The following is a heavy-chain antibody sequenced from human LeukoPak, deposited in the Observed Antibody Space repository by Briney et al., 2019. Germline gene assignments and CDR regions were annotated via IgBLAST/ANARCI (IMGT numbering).Heavy chain of an antibody. V-gene: IGHV3-21*01. D-gene: IGHD2-15*01. CDR2: ISSSSSYT. Sequence: GGSLRLSCAASGFTFSSYSMNWVRQAPGKGLEWVSSISSSSSYTYYADSVKGRFTISRDNAKNSLYLQMNSLRAEDTAVYYCARELGYCSGGSCYGDYWGQGTLVTVSS. J-gene: IGHJ4*02. CDR3: ARELGYCSGGSCYGDY. CDR1: GFTFSSYS.